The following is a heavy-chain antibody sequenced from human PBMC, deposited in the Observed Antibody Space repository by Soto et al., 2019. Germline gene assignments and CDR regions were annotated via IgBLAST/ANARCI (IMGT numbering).Heavy chain of an antibody. CDR2: ISYDGSNK. CDR1: GFTFSSYG. D-gene: IGHD2-21*02. J-gene: IGHJ4*02. CDR3: AQAEVTVVTPYYFDY. V-gene: IGHV3-30*18. Sequence: QVQLVESGRGVVQPGRSLRLSCAASGFTFSSYGMHWVRQAPGKGLEWVAVISYDGSNKYYADSVKGRFTISRDNSKNTLYLQMNSLRAEDTAVYYCAQAEVTVVTPYYFDYWGQGTLVTVSS.